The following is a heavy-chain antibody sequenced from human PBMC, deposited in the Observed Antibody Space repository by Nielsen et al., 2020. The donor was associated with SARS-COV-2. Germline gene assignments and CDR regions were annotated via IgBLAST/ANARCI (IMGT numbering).Heavy chain of an antibody. D-gene: IGHD3-22*01. CDR3: ARAPRRAKIDYYGMDV. Sequence: GESLKISCAASGFPFTSYPIHWVRQAPGKGLEWVAVISYDGSNKYYADSVKGRFTISRDNSKNTLYLQMNSLRAEDTAVYYCARAPRRAKIDYYGMDVWGQGTTVTVSS. J-gene: IGHJ6*02. CDR1: GFPFTSYP. V-gene: IGHV3-30-3*01. CDR2: ISYDGSNK.